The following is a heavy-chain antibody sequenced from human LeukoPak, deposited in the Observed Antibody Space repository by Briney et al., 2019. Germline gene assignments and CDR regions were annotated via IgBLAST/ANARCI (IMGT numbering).Heavy chain of an antibody. CDR2: ISAYNGNT. V-gene: IGHV1-18*01. D-gene: IGHD2-2*01. J-gene: IGHJ5*02. CDR3: AKDLVGNQIRQLLKWFDP. CDR1: GYTFTSYG. Sequence: ASVKVSCKASGYTFTSYGFSWVRQAPGQGLEWMGWISAYNGNTHYAQNLQGRVTMTTDTSTTTAYMELRSLRSDDTAVYYCAKDLVGNQIRQLLKWFDPWGQGTLVTVSS.